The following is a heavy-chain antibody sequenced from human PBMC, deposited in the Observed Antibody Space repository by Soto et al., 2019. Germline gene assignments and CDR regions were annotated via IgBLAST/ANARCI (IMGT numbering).Heavy chain of an antibody. CDR2: ISYDGSNK. V-gene: IGHV3-30-3*01. CDR3: ARHKRDLRFFEWSYCFDY. CDR1: GFTFSSYA. Sequence: QVQLVESGGGVVQPGRSLRLSCAASGFTFSSYAIHWVRQAPGKGLEWVALISYDGSNKYYADSVKGRFTISRDNSKNTLYLQMNSLRAEDTAVYYCARHKRDLRFFEWSYCFDYWGQGTLVSVSS. D-gene: IGHD3-3*01. J-gene: IGHJ4*02.